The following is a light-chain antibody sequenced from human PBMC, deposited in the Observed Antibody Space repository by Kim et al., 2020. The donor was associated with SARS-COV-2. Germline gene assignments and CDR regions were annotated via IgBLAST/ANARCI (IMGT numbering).Light chain of an antibody. CDR3: QSYDISLSSWV. J-gene: IGLJ3*02. V-gene: IGLV1-40*01. CDR2: GNS. Sequence: QRVTIPCTGRVSNIGAGYDVHWYQQLPGTAPNLLIYGNSNRPSGVPDRFSGSKSGTSASLAITGLQAEDEADYYCQSYDISLSSWVFGGGTQLTVL. CDR1: VSNIGAGYD.